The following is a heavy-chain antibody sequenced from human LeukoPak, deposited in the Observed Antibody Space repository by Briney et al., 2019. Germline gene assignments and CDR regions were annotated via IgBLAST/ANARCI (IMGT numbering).Heavy chain of an antibody. D-gene: IGHD3-10*01. J-gene: IGHJ4*02. Sequence: GGSLRLSCAASGFTFDDYGMSWVRQAPGKGLEWVSGINWNGGSTGYADSVKGRFTISRDNAKNSLYLQMNSLRAEDMALYYCARDQGQSYYYGSGTHLDYWGQGTLVTVSS. CDR2: INWNGGST. CDR1: GFTFDDYG. CDR3: ARDQGQSYYYGSGTHLDY. V-gene: IGHV3-20*04.